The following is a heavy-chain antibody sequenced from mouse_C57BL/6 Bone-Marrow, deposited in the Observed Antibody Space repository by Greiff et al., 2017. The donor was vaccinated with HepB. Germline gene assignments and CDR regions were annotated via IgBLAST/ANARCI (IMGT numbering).Heavy chain of an antibody. CDR2: INPGSGGT. Sequence: VQLQQSGAELVRPGTSVKVSCKASGYAFTNYLIEWVKQRPGQGLEWIGVINPGSGGTNYNEKFKGKATLTADKSSSTAYMQLSSLTSEDSAVYFCARVARGYFDVWGTGTTVTVSS. CDR3: ARVARGYFDV. CDR1: GYAFTNYL. V-gene: IGHV1-54*01. J-gene: IGHJ1*03.